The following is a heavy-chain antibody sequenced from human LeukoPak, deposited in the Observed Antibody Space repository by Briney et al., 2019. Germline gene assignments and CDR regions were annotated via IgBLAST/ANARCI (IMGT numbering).Heavy chain of an antibody. CDR1: GGSISSGSYY. D-gene: IGHD3-22*01. Sequence: PSQTLSLTCTVSGGSISSGSYYWSWIRQPAGKGLEWIGRICTSGSTNYNPSLKSRVTISVDTSKNQFSLKLSSVTAADTAVYYCARDSRITMIVVPFDIWGQGTMVTVSS. V-gene: IGHV4-61*02. J-gene: IGHJ3*02. CDR3: ARDSRITMIVVPFDI. CDR2: ICTSGST.